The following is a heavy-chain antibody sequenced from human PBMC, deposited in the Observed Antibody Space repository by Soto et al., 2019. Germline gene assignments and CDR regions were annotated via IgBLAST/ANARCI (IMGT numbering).Heavy chain of an antibody. V-gene: IGHV3-15*01. CDR2: IKSKTDGGTT. CDR3: TTDLTVTTSFRNRLLRVY. J-gene: IGHJ4*02. CDR1: GFTFSNAW. D-gene: IGHD4-17*01. Sequence: GGSLRLSCAASGFTFSNAWMSWVRQAPGKGLEWVGRIKSKTDGGTTDYAAPVKGRFTISRDDSKNTLYLQMNSLKTEDTAVYYCTTDLTVTTSFRNRLLRVYWGQGTLVTVSS.